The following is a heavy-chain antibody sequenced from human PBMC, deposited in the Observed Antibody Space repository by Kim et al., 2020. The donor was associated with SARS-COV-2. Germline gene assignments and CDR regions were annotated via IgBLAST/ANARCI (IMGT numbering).Heavy chain of an antibody. CDR3: ARRTGTAVDY. J-gene: IGHJ4*02. V-gene: IGHV1-46*01. CDR2: ST. D-gene: IGHD1-1*01. Sequence: STSYAQKFQGRVTMTRDTSTSTVYMELSSLRSEDTAVYYCARRTGTAVDYWGQGTLVTVSS.